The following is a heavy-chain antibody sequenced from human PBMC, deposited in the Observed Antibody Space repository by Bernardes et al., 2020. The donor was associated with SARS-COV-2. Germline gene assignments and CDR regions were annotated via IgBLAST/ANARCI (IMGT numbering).Heavy chain of an antibody. CDR3: ARVLTGYPAYLES. Sequence: GGSLRLSCVGSGFTFSKYSMNWVRQAPGKGLEWVSYITTASSYIYYADSVRGRFTISRDNAKNSLFLQMDSLRAEDTGVYYCARVLTGYPAYLESWGQGTLVTVYS. D-gene: IGHD3-9*01. J-gene: IGHJ5*02. V-gene: IGHV3-21*01. CDR2: ITTASSYI. CDR1: GFTFSKYS.